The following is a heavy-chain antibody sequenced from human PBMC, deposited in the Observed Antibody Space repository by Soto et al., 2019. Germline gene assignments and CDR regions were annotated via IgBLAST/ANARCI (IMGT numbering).Heavy chain of an antibody. CDR2: IWYDGSNK. CDR1: GFTFSSYG. CDR3: ARPKKKSIATRDYYYYYGMDV. D-gene: IGHD6-6*01. Sequence: GGSLRLSCAASGFTFSSYGMHRVRQAPGKGLEWVAVIWYDGSNKYYADSVKGRFTISRDNSKNTLYLEMNSLRAEDTAVYYCARPKKKSIATRDYYYYYGMDVWGQGTMVTVSS. V-gene: IGHV3-33*01. J-gene: IGHJ6*02.